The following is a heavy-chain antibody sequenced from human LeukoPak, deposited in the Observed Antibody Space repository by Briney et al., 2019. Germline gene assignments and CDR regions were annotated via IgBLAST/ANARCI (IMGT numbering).Heavy chain of an antibody. V-gene: IGHV3-33*01. CDR2: IWYDGSNK. Sequence: GGSLRLSCAASGFTFRSFGMHWVRQAPGKGLEWVAVIWYDGSNKFYADSVKGRFTISKDNSKNTLYLQMNSLRVEDTAVYYCTRARDEYYFDYWGQGALVTVSS. D-gene: IGHD6-6*01. CDR3: TRARDEYYFDY. CDR1: GFTFRSFG. J-gene: IGHJ4*02.